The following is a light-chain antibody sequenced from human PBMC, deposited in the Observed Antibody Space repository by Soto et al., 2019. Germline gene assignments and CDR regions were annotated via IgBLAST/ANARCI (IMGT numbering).Light chain of an antibody. Sequence: EIVLTQSPGTLSLSPGERATLSCRASQSVRKTYLAWYQQRPGQAPRLLIYDASSRATGIPDRFTGSGSGTDFTLTISRLEPEDFAVYYCQQYGESPRTFGQGTKVEIK. J-gene: IGKJ1*01. CDR3: QQYGESPRT. V-gene: IGKV3-20*01. CDR1: QSVRKTY. CDR2: DAS.